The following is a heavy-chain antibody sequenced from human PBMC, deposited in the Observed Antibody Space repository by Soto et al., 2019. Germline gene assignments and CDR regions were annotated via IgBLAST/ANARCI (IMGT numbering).Heavy chain of an antibody. V-gene: IGHV4-34*01. CDR1: GGSFSGYY. CDR2: INHSGST. CDR3: ARRGSFGVSFDY. J-gene: IGHJ4*02. Sequence: SETLSLTCAVYGGSFSGYYWSWIRQPPGKGLEWIGEINHSGSTNYNPSLKSRVTISVDTSKNQFSLKLSSVTAADTAVYYCARRGSFGVSFDYWGQGTLVTVSS. D-gene: IGHD3-3*01.